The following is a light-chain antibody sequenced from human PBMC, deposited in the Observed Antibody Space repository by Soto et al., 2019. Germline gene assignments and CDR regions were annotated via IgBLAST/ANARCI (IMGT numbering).Light chain of an antibody. V-gene: IGKV3-20*01. J-gene: IGKJ5*01. Sequence: EIVLTQSPGTLSLSPGERATLSCRASQSVSSSYLAWYQQKPGQAPRLLIYGASSRGTGIPDRFSGSGSGTDLPLTISRLEPEDFAVYYCQEYGSSQITFGQGTRLEIK. CDR1: QSVSSSY. CDR3: QEYGSSQIT. CDR2: GAS.